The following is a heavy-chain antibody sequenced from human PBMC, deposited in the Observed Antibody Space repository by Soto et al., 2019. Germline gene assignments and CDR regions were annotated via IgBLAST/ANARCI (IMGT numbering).Heavy chain of an antibody. CDR3: ARRALPQCINGVCYKDGFWDY. Sequence: QVQLQESGPGLVKPSQTLSLTCTVSGGSVSSGGYYWSWIRQHPGTGLEWIGYIYYSGTTYFNPSLKSQARISLDTSKNEFSLKLTSVTAADTAVYYCARRALPQCINGVCYKDGFWDYWGQGALVTVSS. D-gene: IGHD2-8*01. J-gene: IGHJ4*02. CDR2: IYYSGTT. V-gene: IGHV4-31*01. CDR1: GGSVSSGGYY.